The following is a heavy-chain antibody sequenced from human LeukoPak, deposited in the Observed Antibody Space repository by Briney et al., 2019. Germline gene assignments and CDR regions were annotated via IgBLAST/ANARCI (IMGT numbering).Heavy chain of an antibody. V-gene: IGHV1-18*01. CDR3: ARGKYSGSYPAYYYGMDV. J-gene: IGHJ6*02. D-gene: IGHD1-26*01. Sequence: AASVNVSCTGSGYTFTSYGISWVRQAHGQGLEWMGWISAYNGNTKYAQKIQGRVTMTTDTSTSTAYMELRSLRSDDPAVYYCARGKYSGSYPAYYYGMDVWGQGTTVTVSS. CDR1: GYTFTSYG. CDR2: ISAYNGNT.